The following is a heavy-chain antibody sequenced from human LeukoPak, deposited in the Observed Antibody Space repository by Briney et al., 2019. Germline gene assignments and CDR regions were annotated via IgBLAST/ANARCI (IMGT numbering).Heavy chain of an antibody. CDR2: INPHSGGT. V-gene: IGHV1-2*02. CDR3: ASGGQISGWPTDY. CDR1: GYSFTGYY. D-gene: IGHD6-19*01. Sequence: GASVKVSCKASGYSFTGYYLHWVRQAPGQGLEWMGWINPHSGGTNFAQKFQGRVTMTRDTSISTAYMELSRLRSDDTAVYYCASGGQISGWPTDYWGQGTLVTVSS. J-gene: IGHJ4*02.